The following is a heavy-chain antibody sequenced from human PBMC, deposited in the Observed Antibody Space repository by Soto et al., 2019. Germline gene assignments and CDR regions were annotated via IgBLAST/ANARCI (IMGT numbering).Heavy chain of an antibody. CDR2: ISAYSGNT. V-gene: IGHV1-18*01. CDR1: GYTFSSYA. J-gene: IGHJ4*02. Sequence: QVQLVQSGAEVKKPGASVKVSCKASGYTFSSYAITWVRQAPGQGLEWMAWISAYSGNTNYAQKFQGRVTMTTDTSTNTAYMELRSLSSDDTAVYYCARDSPPSDYLGQGTLVTVSS. CDR3: ARDSPPSDY.